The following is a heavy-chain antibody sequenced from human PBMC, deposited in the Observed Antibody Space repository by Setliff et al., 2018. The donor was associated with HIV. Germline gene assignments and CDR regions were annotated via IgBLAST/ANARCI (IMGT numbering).Heavy chain of an antibody. CDR1: GFTLSNYA. CDR3: AKVFAFGVDGFDI. CDR2: IGAAGYPT. Sequence: GGSLRLSCAASGFTLSNYAMGWVRQGPGKGLEWVSTIGAAGYPTHYAESVKGRFTISKDNSQNALYLQMNSLTDEDTAVYYCAKVFAFGVDGFDIWGQGTMVTVS. J-gene: IGHJ3*02. D-gene: IGHD3-10*01. V-gene: IGHV3-23*01.